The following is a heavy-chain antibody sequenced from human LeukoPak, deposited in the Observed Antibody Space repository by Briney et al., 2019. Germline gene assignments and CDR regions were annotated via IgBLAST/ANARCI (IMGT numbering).Heavy chain of an antibody. J-gene: IGHJ4*02. CDR3: ATGQQLARYFDY. Sequence: ASVKVSCKVSGYSFTDHYIHWVQQAPGKGREWMGLVDPEDGETIYAEKFQGRVTITADTSTEKAYMELSSLRSEDTAVYYCATGQQLARYFDYWGQGTLVTVSS. V-gene: IGHV1-69-2*01. CDR2: VDPEDGET. D-gene: IGHD6-13*01. CDR1: GYSFTDHY.